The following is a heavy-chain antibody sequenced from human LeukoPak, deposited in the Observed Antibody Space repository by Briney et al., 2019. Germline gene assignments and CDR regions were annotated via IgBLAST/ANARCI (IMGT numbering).Heavy chain of an antibody. CDR2: INPNSGGT. Sequence: ASVKVSCKASGYTFTGYYMHWVRQAPGQGLEWMGWINPNSGGTNYAQKFQGRVTMTRDTSISTAYMELSRLRSDDTAVYYCAREGGFDSSGYYSNWFDPWGQGTVVTVSS. J-gene: IGHJ5*02. V-gene: IGHV1-2*02. CDR1: GYTFTGYY. D-gene: IGHD3-22*01. CDR3: AREGGFDSSGYYSNWFDP.